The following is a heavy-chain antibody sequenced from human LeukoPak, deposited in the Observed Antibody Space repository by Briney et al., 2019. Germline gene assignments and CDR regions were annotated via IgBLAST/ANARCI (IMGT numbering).Heavy chain of an antibody. CDR1: GFTFSSYA. Sequence: GGSLRLSCAASGFTFSSYAMSWVRQALGKGLEWVSAISGSGGSTYYADSVKGRFTISRDNSKNTLYLQMNSLRAEDTAVYYCAKARAGLRLTFDYWGQGTLVTVSS. D-gene: IGHD3-10*01. V-gene: IGHV3-23*01. CDR3: AKARAGLRLTFDY. J-gene: IGHJ4*02. CDR2: ISGSGGST.